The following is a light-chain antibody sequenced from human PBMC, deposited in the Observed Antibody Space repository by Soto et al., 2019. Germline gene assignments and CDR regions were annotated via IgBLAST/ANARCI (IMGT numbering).Light chain of an antibody. CDR1: SSNIGAGYD. CDR3: QSYDSSLSADV. Sequence: QAVLAQPPSVSGAPGQRVTISCTGSSSNIGAGYDLHWYQQLPGTAPKLLLYGNSNRPSGVPDRFPGSKSGTSASLAITGLQAEDEADYYCQSYDSSLSADVFGTGTKVTVL. V-gene: IGLV1-40*01. CDR2: GNS. J-gene: IGLJ1*01.